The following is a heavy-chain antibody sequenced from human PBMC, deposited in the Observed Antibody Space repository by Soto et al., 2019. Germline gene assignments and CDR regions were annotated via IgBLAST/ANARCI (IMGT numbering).Heavy chain of an antibody. Sequence: DVQLLESGGGLVQPGGSLRLSCVGSGFSFSKYAMIWVRQAPGKGQERVSGITGSGGTIEYAASVKGRFTISRDNSKNTVYLQMNCLRAEDTAMYYCAKDAVYGDGLWLVADWGQGTLVTVS. D-gene: IGHD2-21*02. CDR3: AKDAVYGDGLWLVAD. CDR1: GFSFSKYA. J-gene: IGHJ4*02. V-gene: IGHV3-23*01. CDR2: ITGSGGTI.